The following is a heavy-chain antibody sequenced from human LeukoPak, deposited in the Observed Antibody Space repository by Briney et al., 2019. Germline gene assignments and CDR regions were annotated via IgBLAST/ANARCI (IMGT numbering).Heavy chain of an antibody. CDR2: ISGSGGST. CDR1: GFTFSSYA. CDR3: AKEESPYSDFWSGYWDYYYYSVWTS. Sequence: RTGGSLRLSCAASGFTFSSYAMSWVRQAPGKGLEWVSAISGSGGSTYYADSVKGRFTISRDNSKNTLYLQMNSLRAEDTAVYYCAKEESPYSDFWSGYWDYYYYSVWTSGAKGPRSPSP. V-gene: IGHV3-23*01. D-gene: IGHD3-3*01. J-gene: IGHJ6*02.